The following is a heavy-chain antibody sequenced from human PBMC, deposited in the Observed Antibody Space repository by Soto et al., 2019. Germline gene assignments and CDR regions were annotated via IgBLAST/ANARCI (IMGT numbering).Heavy chain of an antibody. CDR2: IYSNGGT. Sequence: QVQLQASGPGLVKPSDTLSLTCTVSGDSIGTYNWGWIRQPPGKRLEWIGYIYSNGGTSYNPALKIRVTVPADTSTKQFSLRLSSVTAADPAVYYCVRQGIGALHGLVDVWGQGTTVTVSS. V-gene: IGHV4-59*08. CDR1: GDSIGTYN. J-gene: IGHJ6*02. D-gene: IGHD1-26*01. CDR3: VRQGIGALHGLVDV.